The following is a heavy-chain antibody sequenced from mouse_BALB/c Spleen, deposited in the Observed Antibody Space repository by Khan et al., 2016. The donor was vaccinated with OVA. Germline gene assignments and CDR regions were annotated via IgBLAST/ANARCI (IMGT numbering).Heavy chain of an antibody. Sequence: VPLKQSGPEVVKPGSSMKMSCKASGYTFTDYVLNWVKQRSGQGLEWIGQIFPGSGDTYYTEKFKDKATLTADKSSNTVYMEFGSLTSEDSAVDFCSRSGYCSLVYWGQGTTLTVSS. V-gene: IGHV1-77*01. J-gene: IGHJ2*01. CDR3: SRSGYCSLVY. D-gene: IGHD2-12*01. CDR2: IFPGSGDT. CDR1: GYTFTDYV.